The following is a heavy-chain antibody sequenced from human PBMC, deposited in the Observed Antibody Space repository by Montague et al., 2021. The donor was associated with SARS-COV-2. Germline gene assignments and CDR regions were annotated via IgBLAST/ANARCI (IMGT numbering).Heavy chain of an antibody. CDR3: ARDHYDILTGYYNWFDP. D-gene: IGHD3-9*01. CDR1: GFSLSTSGMC. V-gene: IGHV2-70*11. Sequence: PALVKPTQTLTLTCTFSGFSLSTSGMCVSWIRQPPGKALEWLARIDWDDDKYYSTSLKTRLTISKDTSKNQVVLTMTNMDPVDTATYYCARDHYDILTGYYNWFDPWGQGTRVTVSS. CDR2: IDWDDDK. J-gene: IGHJ5*02.